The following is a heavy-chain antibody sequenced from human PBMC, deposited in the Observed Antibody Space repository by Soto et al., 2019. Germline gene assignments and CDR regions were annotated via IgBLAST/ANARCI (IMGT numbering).Heavy chain of an antibody. CDR2: ISGYNGNT. Sequence: GASVKLSCKDSGCTISSNAISWVRQAPGQGLEWMGWISGYNGNTDYAQKFQGRVTMTTDKSTSTVYMELRSLRSDDTAVYYCARDDGGYSGNWGQGTLVTVSS. J-gene: IGHJ4*02. V-gene: IGHV1-18*01. CDR3: ARDDGGYSGN. D-gene: IGHD1-26*01. CDR1: GCTISSNA.